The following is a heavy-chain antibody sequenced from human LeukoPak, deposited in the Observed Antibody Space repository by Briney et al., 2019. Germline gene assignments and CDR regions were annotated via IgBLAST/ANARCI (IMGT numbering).Heavy chain of an antibody. CDR3: ARDSADYGDYDY. D-gene: IGHD4-17*01. J-gene: IGHJ4*02. CDR1: GHTLNNHF. V-gene: IGHV1-46*02. Sequence: ASVKVSCKSSGHTLNNHFIHWVRQAPGQGLEWMGMINPRDGSTRTLQRFQGRLTMTRDTSTSTVYMELSSLRSEDTAVYYCARDSADYGDYDYWGQGTLVTVSS. CDR2: INPRDGST.